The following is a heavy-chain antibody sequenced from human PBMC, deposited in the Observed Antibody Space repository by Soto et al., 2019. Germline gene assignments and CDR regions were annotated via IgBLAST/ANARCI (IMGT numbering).Heavy chain of an antibody. CDR1: GGSIIGSGFH. CDR3: VTRSGAYFGWFDP. Sequence: SETLSLTCTVSGGSIIGSGFHWAWIRQPPGKGLEWIGSIYYSGTANYSPSLKSRLAIDVDTSKTHFSLRLSSVTAADTAVYNGVTRSGAYFGWFDPWGQGTRVTVSP. J-gene: IGHJ5*02. V-gene: IGHV4-39*02. D-gene: IGHD3-10*01. CDR2: IYYSGTA.